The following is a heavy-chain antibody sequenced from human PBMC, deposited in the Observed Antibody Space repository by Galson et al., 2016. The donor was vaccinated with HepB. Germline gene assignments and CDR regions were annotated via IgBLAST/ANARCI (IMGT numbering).Heavy chain of an antibody. CDR1: GFTVSNNY. V-gene: IGHV3-53*05. CDR3: TKGLPYGTTWVGAFDY. CDR2: IYSNGDT. Sequence: SLRLSCAASGFTVSNNYMKWVRQAPGKGLEWVSLIYSNGDTRYADSVKGRFTISRDNAKNSLYLQMNSLRPDDTAFYYCTKGLPYGTTWVGAFDYWGQGALVTVSS. J-gene: IGHJ4*02. D-gene: IGHD3-10*01.